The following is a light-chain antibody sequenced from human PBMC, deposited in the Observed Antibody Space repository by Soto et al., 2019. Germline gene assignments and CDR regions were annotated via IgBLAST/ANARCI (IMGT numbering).Light chain of an antibody. CDR3: QQYKDSRT. J-gene: IGKJ1*01. CDR1: QTIDNK. CDR2: GAF. Sequence: IVMPQSPAPLSVSPGERATLSCRTSQTIDNKLAWYHQRPDQAPRLLIYGAFIRATGIPARFGGGGSGADILLTSGGLQSEESGVYYYQQYKDSRTFGQGTKVDIK. V-gene: IGKV3-15*01.